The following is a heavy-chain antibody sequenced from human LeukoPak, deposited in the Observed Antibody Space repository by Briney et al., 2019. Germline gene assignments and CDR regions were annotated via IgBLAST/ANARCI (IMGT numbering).Heavy chain of an antibody. J-gene: IGHJ4*02. CDR2: IYYSGST. V-gene: IGHV4-59*01. Sequence: SETLSLTCTVSGGSISSYYWSWIRQPPGKGLEWIGYIYYSGSTNYNPSLKSRVTISVDTSKNQFSLKLSSVTAADTAVYYCARDKDFWSGFDYWGLGTLVTVSS. D-gene: IGHD3-3*01. CDR3: ARDKDFWSGFDY. CDR1: GGSISSYY.